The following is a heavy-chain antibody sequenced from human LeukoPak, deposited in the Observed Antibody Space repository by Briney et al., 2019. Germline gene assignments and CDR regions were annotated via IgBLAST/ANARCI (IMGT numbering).Heavy chain of an antibody. Sequence: SETLSLTCTVSGGSVSSGSYYWSWIRQPPGKGLEWIGYIYYSGSTNYNPSLKSRVTISVDTSKNQFPLKLSSVTAADTAVYHCAREAMYSYGNNFDYWGQGTLVTVSS. J-gene: IGHJ4*02. CDR1: GGSVSSGSYY. CDR3: AREAMYSYGNNFDY. V-gene: IGHV4-61*01. D-gene: IGHD5-18*01. CDR2: IYYSGST.